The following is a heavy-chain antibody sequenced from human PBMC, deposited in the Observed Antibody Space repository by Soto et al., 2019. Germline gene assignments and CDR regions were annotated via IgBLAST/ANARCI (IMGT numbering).Heavy chain of an antibody. Sequence: PSETLSLTCAVYGGSFSGYYWSWIRQPPGKGLEWIGEINHSGSTNYNPSLKSRVTISVDTSKNQFSLKLSSVTAADTAVYYCARARARGEPDYWGQGTLVTVSS. J-gene: IGHJ4*02. CDR1: GGSFSGYY. CDR3: ARARARGEPDY. V-gene: IGHV4-34*01. CDR2: INHSGST. D-gene: IGHD1-26*01.